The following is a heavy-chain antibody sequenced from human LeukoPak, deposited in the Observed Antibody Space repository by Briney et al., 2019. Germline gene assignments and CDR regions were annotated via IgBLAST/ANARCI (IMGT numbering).Heavy chain of an antibody. V-gene: IGHV3-48*03. CDR1: GFSFSSYE. Sequence: PGGSLRLSCAASGFSFSSYEMNWVRQAPGKGLGWVSYISTSGSTIYYADSVKGRFTTSRDNARNSLYLQMNSLRAEDTAVYYCAREGNWNDRGFDHWGQGTLVTVSS. CDR3: AREGNWNDRGFDH. J-gene: IGHJ4*02. CDR2: ISTSGSTI. D-gene: IGHD1-20*01.